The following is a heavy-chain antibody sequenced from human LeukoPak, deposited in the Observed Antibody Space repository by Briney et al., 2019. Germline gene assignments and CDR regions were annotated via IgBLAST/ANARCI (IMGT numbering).Heavy chain of an antibody. J-gene: IGHJ4*02. Sequence: GGSLRLSCAASEFTFSNYWMSWVRLAPGKGMEWVANIKQDGSGTYYVDSVKGRFTISRDNAKNSLFLQMNSLRAEDTAVYYCASSAWYRAFDNWGQGALVIVSS. CDR3: ASSAWYRAFDN. CDR2: IKQDGSGT. D-gene: IGHD6-19*01. V-gene: IGHV3-7*01. CDR1: EFTFSNYW.